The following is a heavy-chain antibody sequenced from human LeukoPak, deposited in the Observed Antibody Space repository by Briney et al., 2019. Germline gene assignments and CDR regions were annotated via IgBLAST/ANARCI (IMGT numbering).Heavy chain of an antibody. Sequence: ASVKVSCKASGGTFSSYGISWVRQAPGQGLEWMGWISAYNGNTNYAQKLQGRVTMTTDTSTSTAYMELRSLRSDDTAVYYRARAESGYGYPIHYWGQGTLVTVSS. D-gene: IGHD5-18*01. CDR2: ISAYNGNT. V-gene: IGHV1-18*01. CDR1: GGTFSSYG. CDR3: ARAESGYGYPIHY. J-gene: IGHJ4*02.